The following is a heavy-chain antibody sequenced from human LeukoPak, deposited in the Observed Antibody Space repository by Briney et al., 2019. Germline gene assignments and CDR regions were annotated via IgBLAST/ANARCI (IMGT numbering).Heavy chain of an antibody. CDR1: GYTLSGYY. CDR3: AAAAVAGRDY. Sequence: ASVKVSFKASGYTLSGYYMHWVRQAPGQGLEWMGWINPKSGGTNYAQNFQGRVTMTRDTSINTAYMELSTLRSDDTAVYYCAAAAVAGRDYWGQGTLVTVSS. D-gene: IGHD6-19*01. CDR2: INPKSGGT. J-gene: IGHJ4*02. V-gene: IGHV1-2*02.